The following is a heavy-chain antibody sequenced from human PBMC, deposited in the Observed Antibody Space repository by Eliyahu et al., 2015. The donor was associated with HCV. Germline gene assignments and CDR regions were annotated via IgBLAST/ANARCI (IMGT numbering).Heavy chain of an antibody. D-gene: IGHD1-7*01. J-gene: IGHJ3*02. V-gene: IGHV3-15*01. CDR1: NAW. CDR2: IKSNADGGTV. CDR3: TLFHWNYNDAFDI. Sequence: NAWMSWVRQAPGKGLEWVGRIKSNADGGTVDYAAPVKGRFTISRDDSRNTLYLQLNSLKIEDTGVYYCTLFHWNYNDAFDIWGQGTNITVSS.